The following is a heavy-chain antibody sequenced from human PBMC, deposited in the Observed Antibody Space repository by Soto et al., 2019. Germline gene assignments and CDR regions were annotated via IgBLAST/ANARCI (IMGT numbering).Heavy chain of an antibody. Sequence: EVQLVESGGGSVQPGGSLRLSCAASGFTFSTFSMNWVRQAPGRGLEWISYISGGGRPISYADSVKGRFTISRDNAKNALYLQMDSLTDEATAVYYCARDLGWAVDSGGQGTLVTVSS. J-gene: IGHJ4*02. V-gene: IGHV3-48*02. CDR3: ARDLGWAVDS. CDR2: ISGGGRPI. D-gene: IGHD6-19*01. CDR1: GFTFSTFS.